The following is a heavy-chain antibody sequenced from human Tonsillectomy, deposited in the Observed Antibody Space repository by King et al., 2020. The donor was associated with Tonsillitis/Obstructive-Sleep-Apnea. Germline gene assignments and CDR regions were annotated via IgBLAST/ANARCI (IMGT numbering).Heavy chain of an antibody. Sequence: VQLVESGGGLVQPGGSLRLSCAASGFTFSNYDMHWVRQAPGKGLEGVSGIGTAADTYFPGSVKGRFTISRENAKNSLYLQMNSLRAGDTAVYYCARASNYYYYMDVWGKGTTVTVSS. CDR3: ARASNYYYYMDV. J-gene: IGHJ6*03. V-gene: IGHV3-13*01. CDR2: IGTAADT. CDR1: GFTFSNYD.